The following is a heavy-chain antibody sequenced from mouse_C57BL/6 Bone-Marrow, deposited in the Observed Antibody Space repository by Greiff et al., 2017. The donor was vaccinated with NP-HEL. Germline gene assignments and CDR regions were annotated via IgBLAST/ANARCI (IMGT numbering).Heavy chain of an antibody. CDR1: GYSITSGYY. D-gene: IGHD2-5*01. V-gene: IGHV3-6*01. CDR3: ATYSNSFDY. Sequence: DVQLQESGPGLVKPSQSLSLTCSVTGYSITSGYYWNWIRQFPGNKLEWMGYISYDGSNNYNPSLKNRISLTRDTSKNQFFLKLNSVTTEDTATYYCATYSNSFDYWGQGTTLTVSS. J-gene: IGHJ2*01. CDR2: ISYDGSN.